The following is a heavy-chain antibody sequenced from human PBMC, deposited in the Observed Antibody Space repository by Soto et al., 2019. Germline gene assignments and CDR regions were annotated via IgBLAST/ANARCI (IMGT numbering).Heavy chain of an antibody. V-gene: IGHV4-30-2*01. Sequence: SETLSLTCAVSGGSISSGGYSWSWIRQPPGKGLEWIGYIYHSGSTYYNPSLKSRVTISVDRSKNQFSLKLSSVTAADTAVYYCAREDSRNNWFDPWGQGTLVTVSS. CDR2: IYHSGST. J-gene: IGHJ5*02. CDR3: AREDSRNNWFDP. D-gene: IGHD6-13*01. CDR1: GGSISSGGYS.